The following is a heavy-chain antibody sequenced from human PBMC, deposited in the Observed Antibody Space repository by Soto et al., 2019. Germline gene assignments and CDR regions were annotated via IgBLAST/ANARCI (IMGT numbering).Heavy chain of an antibody. D-gene: IGHD1-26*01. CDR2: INSDGSST. CDR3: ARFGCGGYGMAD. J-gene: IGHJ4*02. Sequence: GGSLRLSCAASGFTFSSYWMHWVRQAPGKGLAWVSRINSDGSSTSYADSVKGRFTISRDNAKNTLYLQMNSLRAEDTAVYYCARFGCGGYGMADWGQGTLFPFS. V-gene: IGHV3-74*01. CDR1: GFTFSSYW.